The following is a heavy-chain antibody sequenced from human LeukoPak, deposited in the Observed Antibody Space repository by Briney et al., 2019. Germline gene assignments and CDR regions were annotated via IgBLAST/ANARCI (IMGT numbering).Heavy chain of an antibody. J-gene: IGHJ4*02. D-gene: IGHD3-3*01. CDR2: ISWNSGNI. CDR1: GFTFDDYA. Sequence: GGSLRLSCAASGFTFDDYAMHWVRQAPGKGLEWVSGISWNSGNIGYADSVKGRFTISRDSAKNSLYLQMNSLRVEDTALYYCATGRGGYYYRGLFDYWGQGTLVTVSS. CDR3: ATGRGGYYYRGLFDY. V-gene: IGHV3-9*01.